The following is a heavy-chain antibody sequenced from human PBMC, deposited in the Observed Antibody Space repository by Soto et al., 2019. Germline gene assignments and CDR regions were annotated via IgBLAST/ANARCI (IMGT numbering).Heavy chain of an antibody. CDR2: ISYDGSNQ. D-gene: IGHD6-19*01. Sequence: PGGSLRLSCAASGLTFSSYAMHWVRQAPGKGLEWVAVISYDGSNQYYTDSVKGRFTISRDSSKNTLYLQMNSLRVEDTAVYYCARDRAPAVADTGWLFSYYFEYWGQGTLVTVSS. CDR3: ARDRAPAVADTGWLFSYYFEY. J-gene: IGHJ4*02. V-gene: IGHV3-30-3*01. CDR1: GLTFSSYA.